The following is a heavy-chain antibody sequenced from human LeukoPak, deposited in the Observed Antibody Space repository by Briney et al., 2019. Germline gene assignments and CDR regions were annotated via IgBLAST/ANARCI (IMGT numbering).Heavy chain of an antibody. CDR3: ARGGYYYDSSGYWGAFDI. V-gene: IGHV4-59*01. J-gene: IGHJ3*02. Sequence: SETLSLTCTVSGGXISSYYWSWIRQPPGKGLEWIGYIYYSGSTNYNPSLKSRVTISVDTSKNQFSLKLSSVTAADTAVYYCARGGYYYDSSGYWGAFDIWGQGTMVTVSS. CDR2: IYYSGST. D-gene: IGHD3-22*01. CDR1: GGXISSYY.